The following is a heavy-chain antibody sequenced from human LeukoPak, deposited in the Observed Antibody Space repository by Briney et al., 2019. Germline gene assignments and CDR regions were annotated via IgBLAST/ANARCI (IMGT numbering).Heavy chain of an antibody. V-gene: IGHV4-59*01. CDR1: GGSINSYY. Sequence: SETLSLTCSVSGGSINSYYWSWIRQPPGKGLEWIGYTYYTGATNYNPSLESRVTISIDRSKRQLSLELRSVTTADTAVYYCARDRRESSKANDAFDIWGQGTMVTVSP. CDR3: ARDRRESSKANDAFDI. J-gene: IGHJ3*02. CDR2: TYYTGAT. D-gene: IGHD4-11*01.